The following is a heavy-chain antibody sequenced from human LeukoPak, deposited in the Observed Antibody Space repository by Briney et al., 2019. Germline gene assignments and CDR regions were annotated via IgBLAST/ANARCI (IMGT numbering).Heavy chain of an antibody. CDR3: ARAGGIYFDY. CDR2: INPSGGST. Sequence: GASVKVSCKASGYTLTRNYIHWVRQAPGQGLEWMGIINPSGGSTNYAQKFQGRVTMTRDTSTSTVYMELSSLRSEDTAVYYCARAGGIYFDYWGQGTLVTVSS. V-gene: IGHV1-46*01. J-gene: IGHJ4*02. CDR1: GYTLTRNY. D-gene: IGHD3-16*01.